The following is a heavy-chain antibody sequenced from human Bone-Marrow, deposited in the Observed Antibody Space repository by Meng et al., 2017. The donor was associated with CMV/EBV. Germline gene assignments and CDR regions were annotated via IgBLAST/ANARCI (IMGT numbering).Heavy chain of an antibody. D-gene: IGHD3-3*01. CDR2: ISGSGGST. CDR3: AKDRLRFVATIYHYYGMDV. J-gene: IGHJ6*02. Sequence: LSLTCAASGFSFSSYAMSWVRQAPGKGLEWVSGISGSGGSTHYADSVKGRFTISRDNSKNTLYLQMNSLRAEDTAVYYCAKDRLRFVATIYHYYGMDVWGQGTTVTVSS. V-gene: IGHV3-23*01. CDR1: GFSFSSYA.